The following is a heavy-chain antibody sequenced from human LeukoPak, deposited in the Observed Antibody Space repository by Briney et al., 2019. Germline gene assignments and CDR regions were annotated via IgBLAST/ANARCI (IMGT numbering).Heavy chain of an antibody. Sequence: PSETLSLTCTVSGGSISSGAYYWSWIRQHPGKGLEWIGYIYYSGSTYYNPSLKSRVTISVDTSKNQFSLKLSSVTAADTAVYYCAGAPVSDFDWSLGGFDYWGQGTLVTVSS. CDR2: IYYSGST. CDR3: AGAPVSDFDWSLGGFDY. CDR1: GGSISSGAYY. V-gene: IGHV4-31*03. D-gene: IGHD3-9*01. J-gene: IGHJ4*02.